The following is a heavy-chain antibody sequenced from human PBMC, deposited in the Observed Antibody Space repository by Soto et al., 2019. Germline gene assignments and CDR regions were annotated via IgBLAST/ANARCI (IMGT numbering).Heavy chain of an antibody. CDR1: GCSITSGVYY. Sequence: TLCLTCTVSGCSITSGVYYWTWIRQHPGKGLDWIGYIDYIVSTXXNPSLKSXXTISVGTSKNXFSLKSISVTAADTAVYYCARSVLPWGQGTLVTXS. V-gene: IGHV4-31*01. CDR3: ARSVLP. CDR2: IDYIVST. J-gene: IGHJ5*02.